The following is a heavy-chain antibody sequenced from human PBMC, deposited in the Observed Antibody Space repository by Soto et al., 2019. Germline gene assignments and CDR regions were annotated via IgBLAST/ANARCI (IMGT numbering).Heavy chain of an antibody. V-gene: IGHV5-10-1*01. J-gene: IGHJ6*02. Sequence: GESLKISCKGSGYSFTSYWISWVRQMPGKGLEWMGRIDPSDSYTNYSPSFQGHVTISADKSISTAYLQWSSLRSEDTAVYYCARDPNLSISSWYYYYYGMDVWGQGTTVTVSS. CDR2: IDPSDSYT. CDR1: GYSFTSYW. CDR3: ARDPNLSISSWYYYYYGMDV. D-gene: IGHD6-13*01.